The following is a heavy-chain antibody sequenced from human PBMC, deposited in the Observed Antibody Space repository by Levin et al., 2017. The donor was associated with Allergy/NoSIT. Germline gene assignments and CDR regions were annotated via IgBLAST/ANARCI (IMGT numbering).Heavy chain of an antibody. CDR1: GYSFTSYW. CDR2: IYPGDSDT. D-gene: IGHD2/OR15-2a*01. CDR3: ARRGNRDYYYYMDG. J-gene: IGHJ6*03. Sequence: GGSLRLSCQGSGYSFTSYWIGWVRQMPGKGLEWMGIIYPGDSDTRYSPSFQGQVTISAAKSISTAYLQWSSLKASDTAIYYCARRGNRDYYYYMDGWGKGTTVTVSS. V-gene: IGHV5-51*01.